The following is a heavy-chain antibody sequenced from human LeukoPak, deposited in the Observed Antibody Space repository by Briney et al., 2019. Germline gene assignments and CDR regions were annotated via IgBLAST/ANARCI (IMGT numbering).Heavy chain of an antibody. CDR1: GYTFNDYY. CDR2: INPDSGGT. CDR3: TREARAGNWFDH. J-gene: IGHJ5*02. D-gene: IGHD5-12*01. Sequence: ASVKVSCKAPGYTFNDYYIHWVRQAPGQGLEWMGWINPDSGGTNYAQKFQGRVTMTRDTSISTVHMELSRLTYDDTVVFYCTREARAGNWFDHWGQGTPVTVSS. V-gene: IGHV1-2*02.